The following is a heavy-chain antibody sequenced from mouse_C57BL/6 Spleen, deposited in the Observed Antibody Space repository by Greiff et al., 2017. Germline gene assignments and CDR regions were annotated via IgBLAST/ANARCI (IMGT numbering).Heavy chain of an antibody. Sequence: DVHLVESGGDLVKPGGSLKLSCAASGFTFSSYGMSWVRQTPDKRLEWVATISSGGSYTYYPDSVKGRFTISRDNAKNTLYLQMSSLKSEDTAMYYCARHTITTVVANYYAMDYWGQGTSVTVSS. CDR1: GFTFSSYG. V-gene: IGHV5-6*01. CDR3: ARHTITTVVANYYAMDY. CDR2: ISSGGSYT. D-gene: IGHD1-1*01. J-gene: IGHJ4*01.